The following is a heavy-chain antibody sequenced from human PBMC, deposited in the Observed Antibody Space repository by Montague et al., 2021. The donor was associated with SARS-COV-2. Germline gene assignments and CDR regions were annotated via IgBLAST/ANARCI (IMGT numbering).Heavy chain of an antibody. V-gene: IGHV4-39*02. CDR1: PGSIISSGYY. J-gene: IGHJ4*02. Sequence: SETLSLTCSVSPGSIISSGYYWGWIRQPPGKELEWIGNIYYSGTTYYTPSLQSRGTISVDTSKNHLSLRLSSVTAADTAVYFCARGVIRGVTSPFDYWGQGSQVTVSS. CDR2: IYYSGTT. CDR3: ARGVIRGVTSPFDY. D-gene: IGHD3-10*01.